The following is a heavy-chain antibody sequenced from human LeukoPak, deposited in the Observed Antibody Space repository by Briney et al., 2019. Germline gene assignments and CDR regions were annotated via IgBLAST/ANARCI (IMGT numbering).Heavy chain of an antibody. D-gene: IGHD3-10*01. V-gene: IGHV4-4*02. CDR3: VREVPLGDGYYYYGMDV. Sequence: PSETLSLTCAVSGASISSSNWWSCVRQPPGKGLEWIGEIYHSGSTNYNPSLKSRVTISVDKSKNQFSLKLSSVTAADTAVYYCVREVPLGDGYYYYGMDVWGKGTTVTVSS. CDR2: IYHSGST. J-gene: IGHJ6*04. CDR1: GASISSSNW.